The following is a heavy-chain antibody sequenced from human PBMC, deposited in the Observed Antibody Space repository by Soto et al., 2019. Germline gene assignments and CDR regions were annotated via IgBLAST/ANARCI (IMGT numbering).Heavy chain of an antibody. CDR3: ATAQEDGWFDP. CDR1: GYTLTELS. D-gene: IGHD2-15*01. CDR2: FDPEDGET. Sequence: QVQLVQSGAEVKKPGASVKVACKVSGYTLTELSMHWVRQAPGKGLEGMGGFDPEDGETIYAQKFQGRVTMTEDTSTDTAYIELSSLSSEDTAVYSCATAQEDGWFDPWGQGTLVTVSS. V-gene: IGHV1-24*01. J-gene: IGHJ5*02.